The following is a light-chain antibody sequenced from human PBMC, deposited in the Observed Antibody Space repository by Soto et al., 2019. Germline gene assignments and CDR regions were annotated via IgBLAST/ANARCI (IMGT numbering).Light chain of an antibody. V-gene: IGKV3-20*01. J-gene: IGKJ1*01. Sequence: EIVLTQSPATLSVSPGERATLSCRASPSVTNFLAWYQQKPGQAPRLLIYGASSRATGIPDRFSGSGSGTDFTLTISRLEPEDFAVYYCQQYGSSSWTFGQGTKVDIK. CDR1: PSVTNF. CDR2: GAS. CDR3: QQYGSSSWT.